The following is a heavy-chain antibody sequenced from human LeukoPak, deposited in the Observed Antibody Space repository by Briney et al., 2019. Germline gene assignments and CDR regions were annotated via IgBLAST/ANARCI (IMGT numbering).Heavy chain of an antibody. V-gene: IGHV3-33*01. CDR1: GFTFSSYG. D-gene: IGHD6-13*01. CDR3: ARARSASSSWYEVSP. J-gene: IGHJ6*02. CDR2: IWYDGSNK. Sequence: GGSLRLSCAASGFTFSSYGMHWVRQAPGKGLEWVAVIWYDGSNKYYADSVKGRFTISRDNSKNTLYLQMNNLRVEDTAVYYCARARSASSSWYEVSPWGQGTTVTVSS.